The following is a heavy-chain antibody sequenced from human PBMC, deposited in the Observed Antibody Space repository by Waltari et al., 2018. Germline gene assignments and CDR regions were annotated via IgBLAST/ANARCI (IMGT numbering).Heavy chain of an antibody. J-gene: IGHJ4*02. V-gene: IGHV4-38-2*01. CDR2: IYHSGST. CDR1: GYSISSGYY. D-gene: IGHD3-3*01. CDR3: ARGRSGGVFDY. Sequence: QVQLQESGPGLVKPSETLSLTCAVSGYSISSGYYWGWIRQPPGKGLEWIGSIYHSGSTYYNPSLKSRVTISVDTSKNQLSLKLSSVTAADTAVYYCARGRSGGVFDYWGQGTLVTVSS.